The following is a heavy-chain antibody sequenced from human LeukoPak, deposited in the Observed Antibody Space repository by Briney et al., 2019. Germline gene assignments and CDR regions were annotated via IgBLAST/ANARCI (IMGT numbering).Heavy chain of an antibody. CDR3: AREARHDAFDI. CDR1: GFTFSSYS. CDR2: INWNGGST. Sequence: GGSLRLSCAASGFTFSSYSMNWVRQAPGKGLEWVSGINWNGGSTGYADSVKGRFTISRDNAKNSLYLQMNSLRAEDTALYYCAREARHDAFDIWGQGTMVTVSS. J-gene: IGHJ3*02. V-gene: IGHV3-20*04.